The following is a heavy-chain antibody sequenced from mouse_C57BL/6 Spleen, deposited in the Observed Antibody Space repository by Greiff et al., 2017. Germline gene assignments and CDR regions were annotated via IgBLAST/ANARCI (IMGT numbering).Heavy chain of an antibody. V-gene: IGHV5-12*01. CDR3: AREAGVMDY. CDR2: ISNGGGST. CDR1: GFTFSDYY. D-gene: IGHD3-2*02. Sequence: EVKVVESGGGLVQPGGSLKLSCAASGFTFSDYYMYWVRQTPEKRLEWVAYISNGGGSTYYPDTVKGRFTISRDNAKNTLYLQMSRLKSEDTAMYYCAREAGVMDYWGQGTSVTVSS. J-gene: IGHJ4*01.